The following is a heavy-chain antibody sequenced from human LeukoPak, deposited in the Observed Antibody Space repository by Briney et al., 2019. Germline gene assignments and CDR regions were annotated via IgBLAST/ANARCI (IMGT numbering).Heavy chain of an antibody. CDR2: ISAYNGNT. CDR3: ARDRLHCSSTSCAAGLFDY. J-gene: IGHJ4*02. CDR1: GYTFTSYG. Sequence: GASVKVSCKASGYTFTSYGISWVRQAPGRGLEWMGWISAYNGNTNYAQKLQGRVTMTTDTSTSTAYMELRSLRSDDTAVYYCARDRLHCSSTSCAAGLFDYWGQGTLVTVSS. V-gene: IGHV1-18*04. D-gene: IGHD2-2*01.